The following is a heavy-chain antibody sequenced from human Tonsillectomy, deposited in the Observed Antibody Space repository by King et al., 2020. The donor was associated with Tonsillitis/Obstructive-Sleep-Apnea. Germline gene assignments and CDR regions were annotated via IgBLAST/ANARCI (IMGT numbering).Heavy chain of an antibody. CDR2: ISDSRNS. D-gene: IGHD3-10*01. CDR3: ARGTMIQGVPEGV. CDR1: GFTFSDYY. J-gene: IGHJ6*04. Sequence: HVQLVESGGGLVKPGGSLRLSCAASGFTFSDYYMTWVRQVQGKGLEWVAVISDSRNSKYADFVKGRFTISRDNAKNSLYLEMHSLRAEDTAAYYCARGTMIQGVPEGVWGKGTTVTVSS. V-gene: IGHV3-11*05.